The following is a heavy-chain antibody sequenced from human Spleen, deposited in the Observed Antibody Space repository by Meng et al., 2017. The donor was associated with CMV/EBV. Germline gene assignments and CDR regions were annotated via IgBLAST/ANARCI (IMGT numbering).Heavy chain of an antibody. CDR1: GFTFDDYA. CDR2: ISWNGGHI. CDR3: ARPPHDYGDFWYFDL. Sequence: GGSLRLSCAASGFTFDDYAMHWVRQAPGKGLEWISGISWNGGHIDYSDSVKGRFTISRDNAKNSLYLQMDSLRDEDTAVYYCARPPHDYGDFWYFDLWGRGTLVTVSS. D-gene: IGHD4-17*01. V-gene: IGHV3-9*01. J-gene: IGHJ2*01.